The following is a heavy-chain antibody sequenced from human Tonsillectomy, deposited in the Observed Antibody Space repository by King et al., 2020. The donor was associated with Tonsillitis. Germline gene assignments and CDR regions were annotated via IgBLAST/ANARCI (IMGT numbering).Heavy chain of an antibody. CDR1: GFTLSSYN. CDR2: ISGSTI. Sequence: VQLVESGGGLVQPGGSLRLSCAASGFTLSSYNMNWVRQAPGKGLEWVSYISGSTIYYADSVKGRFSITRDNAKNSLCLQMNSLRAEDTAVYYCARNPSTIYTYGLDVWGQGTTVTVS. D-gene: IGHD3-9*01. CDR3: ARNPSTIYTYGLDV. J-gene: IGHJ6*02. V-gene: IGHV3-48*01.